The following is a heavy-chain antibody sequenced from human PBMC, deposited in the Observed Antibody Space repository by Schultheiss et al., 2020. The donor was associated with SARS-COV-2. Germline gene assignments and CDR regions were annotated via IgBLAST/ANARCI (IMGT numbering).Heavy chain of an antibody. Sequence: SETLSLTCTVYGGSFSGYYWSWIRQPPGKGLEWIGEINHSGSTNYNPSLKSRVTISVDTSKNQFSLKLSSVTAADTAVYYCATSGRPSTIWAPIDYWGQGTLVTVSS. CDR1: GGSFSGYY. CDR3: ATSGRPSTIWAPIDY. V-gene: IGHV4-34*01. CDR2: INHSGST. J-gene: IGHJ4*02. D-gene: IGHD3-16*01.